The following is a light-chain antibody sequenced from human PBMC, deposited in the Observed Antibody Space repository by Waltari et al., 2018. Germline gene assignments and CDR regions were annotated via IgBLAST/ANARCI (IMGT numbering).Light chain of an antibody. V-gene: IGKV4-1*01. Sequence: DIAMTQSPDSLAVSLGKRATINSKSSRSVFYTEHNKHYLTWYQQKPGQPPQLLISWASTRESGVPDRFIGSGSGTDFTLTISSLQAEDVAVYYCHQHYTTPWTFGQGTLVEL. J-gene: IGKJ1*01. CDR1: RSVFYTEHNKHY. CDR2: WAS. CDR3: HQHYTTPWT.